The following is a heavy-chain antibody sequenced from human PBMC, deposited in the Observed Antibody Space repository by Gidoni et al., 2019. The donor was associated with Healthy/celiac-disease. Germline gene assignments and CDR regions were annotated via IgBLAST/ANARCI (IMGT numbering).Heavy chain of an antibody. V-gene: IGHV1-69*06. CDR2: IITIFGTA. Sequence: QVQLVQSGAEVKKPGSAVKVSCKASGGTFSSYARSWVRPAPGRGLEWMGWIITIFGTAHYAQMFQGRVTITADKSTSTASMELSSLRSEDTAVYYCARRDYGDLSQGYWGQGTLVTVSS. D-gene: IGHD4-17*01. CDR3: ARRDYGDLSQGY. J-gene: IGHJ4*02. CDR1: GGTFSSYA.